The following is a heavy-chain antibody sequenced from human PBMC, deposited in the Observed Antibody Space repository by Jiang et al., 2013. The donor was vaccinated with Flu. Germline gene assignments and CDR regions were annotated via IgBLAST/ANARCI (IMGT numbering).Heavy chain of an antibody. J-gene: IGHJ4*02. CDR3: ARHVLRHDYGDPYYFDY. Sequence: GPGLVKPSETLSLTCTVSGGSISSSSYYWGWIRQPPGKGLEWIGSIYYSGSTYYNPSLKSRVTISVDTSKNQFSLKLSSVTAADTAVYYCARHVLRHDYGDPYYFDYWGQGTLVTVSS. CDR2: IYYSGST. CDR1: GGSISSSSYY. V-gene: IGHV4-39*01. D-gene: IGHD4-17*01.